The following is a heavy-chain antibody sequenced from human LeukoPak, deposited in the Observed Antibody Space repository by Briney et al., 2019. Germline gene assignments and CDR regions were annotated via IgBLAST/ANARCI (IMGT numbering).Heavy chain of an antibody. D-gene: IGHD6-19*01. Sequence: PGGSLRLSCAASGLTFSSYGMHWVRQAPGKGLEWVAFIRYDGSNQYYADSVKGRSTISRDSSKNTLYLQMNSLRGDDTAVYYCAKDMGYNTGWTRFDYWGQGTLVTVSS. CDR1: GLTFSSYG. J-gene: IGHJ4*02. CDR2: IRYDGSNQ. CDR3: AKDMGYNTGWTRFDY. V-gene: IGHV3-30*02.